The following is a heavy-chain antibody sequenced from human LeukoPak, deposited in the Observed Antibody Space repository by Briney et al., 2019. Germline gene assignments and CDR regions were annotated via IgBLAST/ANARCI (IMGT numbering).Heavy chain of an antibody. CDR2: IKQDGNEK. CDR3: ARDGELGSPADAFDI. Sequence: GGSLRLSCAASGFTSSNYWMTWVRQAPGKGLEWVANIKQDGNEKYYVDSVKGRFTISRDNAKNSLYLQMNSLRAEDTAVYYCARDGELGSPADAFDIWGQGTMVTVSS. J-gene: IGHJ3*02. CDR1: GFTSSNYW. V-gene: IGHV3-7*01. D-gene: IGHD1-26*01.